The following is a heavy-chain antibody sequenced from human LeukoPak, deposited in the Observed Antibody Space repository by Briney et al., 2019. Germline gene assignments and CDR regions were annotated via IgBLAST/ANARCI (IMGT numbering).Heavy chain of an antibody. CDR1: GYTFTGYY. V-gene: IGHV1-2*02. J-gene: IGHJ4*02. CDR3: AIDYGSGSYYLDY. CDR2: INPNSGGT. Sequence: ASVKVSCKASGYTFTGYYMHWERQAPGQGLEWMGWINPNSGGTNYAQKFQGRVTMTRDTSISTAYMELSRLRSDDTAVYYCAIDYGSGSYYLDYWGQGTLVTVSS. D-gene: IGHD3-10*01.